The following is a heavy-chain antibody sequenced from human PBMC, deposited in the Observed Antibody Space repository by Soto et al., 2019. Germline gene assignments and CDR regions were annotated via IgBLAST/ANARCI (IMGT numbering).Heavy chain of an antibody. Sequence: ASVKVSCKASGYTFTSYYMHWVRQAPGQGLEWMGIINPSGGSTSYAQKFQGRVTMTRDTSTSTVYMELSSLRSEDTAVYYCAREGQNTIFGTGGFDPWGQGTLVTVSS. J-gene: IGHJ5*02. V-gene: IGHV1-46*01. CDR1: GYTFTSYY. CDR3: AREGQNTIFGTGGFDP. CDR2: INPSGGST. D-gene: IGHD3-3*01.